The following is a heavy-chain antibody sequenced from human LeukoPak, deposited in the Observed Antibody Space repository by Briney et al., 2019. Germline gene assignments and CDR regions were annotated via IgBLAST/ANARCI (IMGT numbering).Heavy chain of an antibody. J-gene: IGHJ5*02. CDR3: ARDFVTIFGVGHNWFDP. V-gene: IGHV1-69*13. D-gene: IGHD3-3*01. CDR1: GGTFSSYA. Sequence: SVKVSCKASGGTFSSYAISWVRQAPGQGLEWMGGIIPILGTANYAQKFQGRVTITADESTSTAYMELSSLRSEDTAVYYCARDFVTIFGVGHNWFDPWGQGTLVTVSS. CDR2: IIPILGTA.